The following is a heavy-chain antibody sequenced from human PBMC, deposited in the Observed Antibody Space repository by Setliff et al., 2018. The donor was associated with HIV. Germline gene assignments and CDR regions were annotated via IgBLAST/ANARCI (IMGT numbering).Heavy chain of an antibody. J-gene: IGHJ4*02. D-gene: IGHD3-22*01. CDR1: GGSISSYY. CDR2: IYTSGST. CDR3: ARSRLHYYDSSGYYPSYFDY. V-gene: IGHV4-4*07. Sequence: SETLSLTCTVSGGSISSYYWSWIRQPAGKGLEWIGRIYTSGSTNYNPPLKSRVTMSVDKSKNQFPLKLSSATAADTAVYYCARSRLHYYDSSGYYPSYFDYWGQGTLVTVSS.